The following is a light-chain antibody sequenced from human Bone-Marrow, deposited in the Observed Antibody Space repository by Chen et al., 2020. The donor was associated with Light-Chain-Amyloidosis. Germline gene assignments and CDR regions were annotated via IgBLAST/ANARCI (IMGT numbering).Light chain of an antibody. CDR3: QQYYGTPT. Sequence: DIVMTQSPTSLAVSLGERATINCRSSQSVLHSSNNKNYLAWYQQKPGQPPKLLIYWASTRESGVPDRFSASGSGTDFTITISSLQAEDVAVYHCQQYYGTPTFGPGTKVDIK. CDR1: QSVLHSSNNKNY. J-gene: IGKJ3*01. CDR2: WAS. V-gene: IGKV4-1*01.